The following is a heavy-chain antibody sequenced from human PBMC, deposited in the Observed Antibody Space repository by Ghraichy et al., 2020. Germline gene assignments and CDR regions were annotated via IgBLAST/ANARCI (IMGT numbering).Heavy chain of an antibody. CDR1: GYTFTGYY. J-gene: IGHJ5*02. CDR2: INPNSGGT. D-gene: IGHD4-23*01. CDR3: ARSALAGLRWSLDENWFDP. Sequence: ASVKVSCKASGYTFTGYYMHWVRQAPGQGLEWMGWINPNSGGTNYAQKFQGSVTMTRDTSISTAYMELSRLRSDDTAVYYCARSALAGLRWSLDENWFDPWGQGTLVTVSS. V-gene: IGHV1-2*02.